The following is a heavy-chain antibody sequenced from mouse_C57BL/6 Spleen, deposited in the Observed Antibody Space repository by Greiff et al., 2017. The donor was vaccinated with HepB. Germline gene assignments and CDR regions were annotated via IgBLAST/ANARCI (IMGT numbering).Heavy chain of an antibody. D-gene: IGHD1-1*01. Sequence: EVQGVESGGDLVKPGGSLKLSCAASGFTFSSYGMSWVRQTPDKRLEWVATISSGVSYTYYPDSVKGRFTISRDNAKNTLYLQMSSLKSEDTAMYYCARHEVLRSVGNFDYWGQGTTLTVSS. J-gene: IGHJ2*01. CDR1: GFTFSSYG. CDR2: ISSGVSYT. V-gene: IGHV5-6*01. CDR3: ARHEVLRSVGNFDY.